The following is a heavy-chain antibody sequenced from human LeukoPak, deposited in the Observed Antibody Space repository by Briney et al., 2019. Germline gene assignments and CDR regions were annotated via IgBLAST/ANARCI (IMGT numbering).Heavy chain of an antibody. D-gene: IGHD3-3*01. V-gene: IGHV3-23*01. CDR1: GFTFSSYA. J-gene: IGHJ4*02. CDR3: AKRQYYDFWSGYYTFDY. Sequence: GGSLRLSCAASGFTFSSYAMSWVRQAPGKGLEWVSAISGSGGSTYYADSVKGRSTISRDNSKNTLYLQMNSLRAEDTAVHYCAKRQYYDFWSGYYTFDYWGQGTLVTVSS. CDR2: ISGSGGST.